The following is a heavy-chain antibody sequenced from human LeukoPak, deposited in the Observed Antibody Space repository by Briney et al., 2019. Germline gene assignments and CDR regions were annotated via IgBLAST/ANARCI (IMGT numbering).Heavy chain of an antibody. V-gene: IGHV3-23*01. Sequence: GGSLRLSCAASGFTFSSYAMSWVRQAPGKGLEWVSAISGSGGSTYYADSVKGRFTISRDNSKNTLYLQMNSLRAEDTAVYYCAKDLAYYYDSSGYYPLRPNWYFDLWGRGTLVTVSS. D-gene: IGHD3-22*01. J-gene: IGHJ2*01. CDR3: AKDLAYYYDSSGYYPLRPNWYFDL. CDR2: ISGSGGST. CDR1: GFTFSSYA.